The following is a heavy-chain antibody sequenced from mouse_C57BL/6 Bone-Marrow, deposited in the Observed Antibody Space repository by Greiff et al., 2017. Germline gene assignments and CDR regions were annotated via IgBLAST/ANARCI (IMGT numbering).Heavy chain of an antibody. J-gene: IGHJ2*01. Sequence: VQLQQSGPELVKPGASVKISCKASGYTFTDYYMNWVKQSHGKSLEWIGDINPNNGGTSYNQKFKGKATLTVDKSSSTAYMELRSLTSEDSAVYYCARLRAVEGGYWGQGTTLTVSS. D-gene: IGHD1-1*01. CDR2: INPNNGGT. CDR1: GYTFTDYY. V-gene: IGHV1-26*01. CDR3: ARLRAVEGGY.